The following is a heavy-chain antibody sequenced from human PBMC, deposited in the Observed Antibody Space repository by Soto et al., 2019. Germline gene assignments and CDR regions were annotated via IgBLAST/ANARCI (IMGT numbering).Heavy chain of an antibody. V-gene: IGHV4-59*01. CDR2: IYYSGRT. CDR3: ARMRGLGEISPYLDY. Sequence: QVQLQESGPGLVKPSETLSLTCSISGGSISDYQWNWIRQPPGKGLEWIGYIYYSGRTNYNPSPKSRLTISLDTSTRQFSLRPRSVTAADTAVYYCARMRGLGEISPYLDYWGQGALVTVS. CDR1: GGSISDYQ. J-gene: IGHJ4*02. D-gene: IGHD3-16*01.